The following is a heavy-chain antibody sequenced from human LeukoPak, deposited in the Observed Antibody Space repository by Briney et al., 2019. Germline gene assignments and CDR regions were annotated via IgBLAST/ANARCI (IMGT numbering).Heavy chain of an antibody. CDR2: INPSSGDT. CDR1: GHIFTRYY. J-gene: IGHJ4*02. Sequence: GASGKVSCKAYGHIFTRYYVHWVRQAPGQGREWMGMINPSSGDTSYTQKFQDRVTMTRDTSTSTVYMALSSLRSEDTAVYYCVKKANWFFDYWGQGTLVTVSS. CDR3: VKKANWFFDY. D-gene: IGHD3-9*01. V-gene: IGHV1-46*03.